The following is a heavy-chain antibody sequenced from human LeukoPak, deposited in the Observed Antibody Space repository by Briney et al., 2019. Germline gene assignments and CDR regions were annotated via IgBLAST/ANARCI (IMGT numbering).Heavy chain of an antibody. J-gene: IGHJ3*02. CDR1: GFSFSSYW. D-gene: IGHD3-22*01. V-gene: IGHV3-7*01. Sequence: GGSLRLSCVASGFSFSSYWMSWVRQAPGKGLEWVANIKQDGSEKYYVDSVKGRFTISRDNAKNSLFLQMNSLRSEDTSVYYCASSYFDNSAYAFDIWGQGTMVTVSS. CDR2: IKQDGSEK. CDR3: ASSYFDNSAYAFDI.